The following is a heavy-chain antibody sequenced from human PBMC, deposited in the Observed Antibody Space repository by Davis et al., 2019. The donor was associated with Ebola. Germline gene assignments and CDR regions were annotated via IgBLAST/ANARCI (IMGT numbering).Heavy chain of an antibody. Sequence: MPSETLSLTCAVYGGSSSGYYWSWTRQPPGKGLEWIGEINPSGSTNYNPYPKSRVTISVDTPKNQFSLRLSSVTAADTAVYYCARDSSYRSDPRPIDYWGQETLVTVSS. CDR2: INPSGST. J-gene: IGHJ4*02. D-gene: IGHD6-19*01. V-gene: IGHV4-34*01. CDR1: GGSSSGYY. CDR3: ARDSSYRSDPRPIDY.